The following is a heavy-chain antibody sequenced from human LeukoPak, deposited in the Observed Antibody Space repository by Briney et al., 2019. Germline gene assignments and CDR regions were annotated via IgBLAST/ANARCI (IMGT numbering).Heavy chain of an antibody. CDR3: ARGANWNPPGP. D-gene: IGHD1-1*01. V-gene: IGHV1-2*02. CDR1: GYTLTAYY. CDR2: TNPNSGAT. J-gene: IGHJ5*02. Sequence: GASVKVSCKASGYTLTAYYMHWVRKAPGQGLEWMGWTNPNSGATNYAQQFQGRVTMTSDTSINTAYLELSRLRFDDTAVYYCARGANWNPPGPWGQGRLVSVSS.